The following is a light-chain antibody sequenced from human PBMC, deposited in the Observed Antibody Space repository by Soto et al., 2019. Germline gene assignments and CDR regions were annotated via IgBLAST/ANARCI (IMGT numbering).Light chain of an antibody. CDR3: TESYHLWT. CDR1: QSLVHSDGNTY. J-gene: IGKJ1*01. Sequence: DIVMTQTPLSSPVTLGQPASISCRSSQSLVHSDGNTYLSWLQQRPGQPPRALIHKLSNRFSGVPDRFGGSGAGANFTLNISRVEADDVGVYYCTESYHLWTFGQGTKVEIE. V-gene: IGKV2-24*01. CDR2: KLS.